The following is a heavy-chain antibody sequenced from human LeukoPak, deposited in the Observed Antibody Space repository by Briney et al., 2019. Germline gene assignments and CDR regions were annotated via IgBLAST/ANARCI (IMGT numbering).Heavy chain of an antibody. D-gene: IGHD6-13*01. CDR3: ARDGRLAAAGNNWFDP. Sequence: PSETLSLTCTVSGGSISSSSYYWGWIRQPPGKGLEWTGSIYYSGSTYYNPSLKSRVTISVDTSKNQFSLKLSSVTAADTAVYYCARDGRLAAAGNNWFDPWGQGTLVTVSS. CDR1: GGSISSSSYY. J-gene: IGHJ5*02. CDR2: IYYSGST. V-gene: IGHV4-39*07.